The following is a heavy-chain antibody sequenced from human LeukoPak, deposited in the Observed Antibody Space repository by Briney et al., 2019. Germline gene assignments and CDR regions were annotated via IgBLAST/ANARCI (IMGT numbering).Heavy chain of an antibody. V-gene: IGHV3-21*01. D-gene: IGHD4-17*01. CDR3: ARDDYGQY. CDR1: GFTFSSYS. Sequence: GGSLRLSCAASGFTFSSYSMNWVRQAPGKGLEWVSSISSSSSYIYYPDSVKGRFTISRDNAKNSLYLQMNSLRAEDTAVYYCARDDYGQYWGQGTLVTVSS. J-gene: IGHJ4*02. CDR2: ISSSSSYI.